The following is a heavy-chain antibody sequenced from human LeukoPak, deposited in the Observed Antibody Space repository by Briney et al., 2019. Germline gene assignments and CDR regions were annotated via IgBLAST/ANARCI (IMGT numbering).Heavy chain of an antibody. Sequence: SETLSLTCTVSADSISNYYWSWIRQPPGKGLEWMGYIYYSGTTKYNPSLKSRVTISVDTSKNQFSLKLSSVTAADTAVDYCARGAGWYDYWGQGTLVTVSS. D-gene: IGHD6-19*01. V-gene: IGHV4-59*01. CDR3: ARGAGWYDY. CDR2: IYYSGTT. J-gene: IGHJ4*02. CDR1: ADSISNYY.